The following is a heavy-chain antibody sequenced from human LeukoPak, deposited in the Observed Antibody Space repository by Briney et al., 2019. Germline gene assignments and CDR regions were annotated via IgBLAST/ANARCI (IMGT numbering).Heavy chain of an antibody. J-gene: IGHJ4*02. D-gene: IGHD6-6*01. V-gene: IGHV3-23*01. Sequence: PGGSLGLSCAASGFTFDDYGMSWVRQAPGKGLEWVSGISGSGGGTTYYTDSVKGRFTISRDNPKNTLYLQMNSLRVEDTAVYYCAKDRTTAARIFDYWGQGTRVTVSS. CDR2: ISGSGGGTT. CDR3: AKDRTTAARIFDY. CDR1: GFTFDDYG.